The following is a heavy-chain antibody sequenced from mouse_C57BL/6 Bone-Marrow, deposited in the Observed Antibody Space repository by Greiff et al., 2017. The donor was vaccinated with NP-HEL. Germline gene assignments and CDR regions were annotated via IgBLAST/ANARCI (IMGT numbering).Heavy chain of an antibody. CDR3: ARKLYYDYDEAWFAY. CDR1: GFTFSSYA. CDR2: ISDGGSYT. D-gene: IGHD2-4*01. J-gene: IGHJ3*01. V-gene: IGHV5-4*03. Sequence: DVMLVESGGGLVKPGGSLKLSCAASGFTFSSYAMSWVRQTPEKRLEWVATISDGGSYTYYPDNVKGRFTISRDNAKNNLYLQMSHLKSEDTAMYYCARKLYYDYDEAWFAYWGQGTLVTVSA.